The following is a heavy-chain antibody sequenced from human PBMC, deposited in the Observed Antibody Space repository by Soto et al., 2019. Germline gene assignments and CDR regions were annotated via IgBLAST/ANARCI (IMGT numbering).Heavy chain of an antibody. CDR3: ARDRLAGSVNWFDP. CDR2: ISQDGINK. D-gene: IGHD3-10*01. J-gene: IGHJ5*02. V-gene: IGHV3-30-3*01. Sequence: QVQLEESGGGVVQPGRSLRLSCAASGFTFSSYAMHWVRQAPGKGLEWVADISQDGINKRYADSVKGRFTISRDNSKNTLYLQMSSLRAEDTAVYHCARDRLAGSVNWFDPWGQGTLVTVSS. CDR1: GFTFSSYA.